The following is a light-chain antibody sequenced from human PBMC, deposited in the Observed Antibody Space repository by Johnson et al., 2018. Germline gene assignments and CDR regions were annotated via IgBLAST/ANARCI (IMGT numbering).Light chain of an antibody. J-gene: IGLJ1*01. CDR3: GTWDSNLSAGNG. CDR1: SSNIGNNY. CDR2: ENN. Sequence: QSVLTQPPSVSAAPGQKVTISCSGSSSNIGNNYVSWYQQLPGTAPKLLIYENNKRPSGIPDRFSGSKSGPSATLGITGLQTGDEADYYCGTWDSNLSAGNGCGTGTKVTVL. V-gene: IGLV1-51*02.